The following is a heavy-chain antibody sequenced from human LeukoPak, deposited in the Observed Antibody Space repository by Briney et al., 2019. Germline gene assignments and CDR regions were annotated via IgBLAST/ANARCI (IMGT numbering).Heavy chain of an antibody. CDR1: GYTFTSYA. CDR2: ITPSGGT. CDR3: ARRTSEGYDYFDY. J-gene: IGHJ4*02. V-gene: IGHV1-2*02. Sequence: ASVKVSCKASGYTFTSYAMHWVRQAPGQGLEWMGWITPSGGTNYPQKFQGRVAITRDTSITTAYMDLSRLTSDDTAVYYCARRTSEGYDYFDYWGQGTLVTVSS. D-gene: IGHD1-1*01.